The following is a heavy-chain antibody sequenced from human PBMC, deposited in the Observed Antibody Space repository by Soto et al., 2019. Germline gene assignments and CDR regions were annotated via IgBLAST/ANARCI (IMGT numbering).Heavy chain of an antibody. J-gene: IGHJ4*02. D-gene: IGHD3-9*01. CDR2: ISSSSSYI. V-gene: IGHV3-21*01. CDR1: GFTFSSYS. CDR3: ARPANYDILTGYYDY. Sequence: GGSLRLSCAASGFTFSSYSMNWVRQAPGKGLEWVSSISSSSSYIYYADSVKGRFTISRDNAKNSLYLQMNSLRAEDTAVYYCARPANYDILTGYYDYWGQGTLVTVSS.